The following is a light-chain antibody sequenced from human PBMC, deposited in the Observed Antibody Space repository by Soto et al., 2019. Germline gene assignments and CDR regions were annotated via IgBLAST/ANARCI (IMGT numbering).Light chain of an antibody. CDR2: EVS. V-gene: IGLV2-14*01. CDR3: SSYTSSSTYV. Sequence: HSVLTQPASLSGSPGQSITISCTGTSSDVGGYNYVSWYQQHPGKAPKLMIYEVSNRPSGVSNRFSGSKSGNTASLTISGLQAEDEADYYCSSYTSSSTYVFGTGTKVTVL. J-gene: IGLJ1*01. CDR1: SSDVGGYNY.